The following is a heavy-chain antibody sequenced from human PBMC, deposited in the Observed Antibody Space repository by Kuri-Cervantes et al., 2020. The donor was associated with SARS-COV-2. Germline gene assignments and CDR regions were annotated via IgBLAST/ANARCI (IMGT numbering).Heavy chain of an antibody. V-gene: IGHV3-74*01. CDR2: INTDGSYT. Sequence: GESLKISCAASGFTFSGHWIHWVRQAPGKGLVWVSRINTDGSYTNNADSVKGRFTLSRDNAKNMLFLKMDSLRAEDTAVYYCVRDGDHWNFDYWGQGTLVTVSS. CDR3: VRDGDHWNFDY. CDR1: GFTFSGHW. D-gene: IGHD1-1*01. J-gene: IGHJ4*02.